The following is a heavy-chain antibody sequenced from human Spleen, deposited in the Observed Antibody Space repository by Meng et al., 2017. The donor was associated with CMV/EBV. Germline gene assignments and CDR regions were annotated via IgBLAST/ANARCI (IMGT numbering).Heavy chain of an antibody. CDR3: AREATAMARYNDY. CDR1: GFTFDDYA. CDR2: ISWNSGST. Sequence: SLKISCAASGFTFDDYAMHWVRQAPGKGLEWVSGISWNSGSTSYADSVKGRFTISRDNAKNTLYLQMNSLRAEDTAVYYCAREATAMARYNDYWGQGTLVTVSS. J-gene: IGHJ4*02. V-gene: IGHV3-9*01. D-gene: IGHD5-18*01.